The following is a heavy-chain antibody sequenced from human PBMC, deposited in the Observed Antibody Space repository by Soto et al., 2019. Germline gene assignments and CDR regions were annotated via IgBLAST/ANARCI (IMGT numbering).Heavy chain of an antibody. J-gene: IGHJ4*02. CDR3: ARFHDYGYFDY. D-gene: IGHD4-17*01. Sequence: PSETLSLTCPVSGVSISSYYWSWIRQPPGKGLEWIGYVHYSGSTNYNPSLKSRVTISMDMSKNRFSLKLSSVTAADAAVYYCARFHDYGYFDYWGQGTLVTVSS. CDR2: VHYSGST. V-gene: IGHV4-59*08. CDR1: GVSISSYY.